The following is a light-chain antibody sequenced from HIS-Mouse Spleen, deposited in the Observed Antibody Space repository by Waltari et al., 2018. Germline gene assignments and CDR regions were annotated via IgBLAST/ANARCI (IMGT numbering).Light chain of an antibody. Sequence: QSALTQPAPVSGSPGQSITISCTGTSRDGGGYNYVPWYQQHPGKAPKLMIYDVSNRPSGVSNRFSGSKSGNTASLTISGLQAEDEADYYCSSYTSSSFNVVFGGGTKLTVL. CDR1: SRDGGGYNY. J-gene: IGLJ2*01. CDR2: DVS. CDR3: SSYTSSSFNVV. V-gene: IGLV2-14*03.